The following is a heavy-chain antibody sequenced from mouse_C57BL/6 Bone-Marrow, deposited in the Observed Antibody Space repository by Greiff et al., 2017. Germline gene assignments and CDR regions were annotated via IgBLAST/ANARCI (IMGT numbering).Heavy chain of an antibody. CDR3: ARESPFTTVVANARDY. D-gene: IGHD1-1*01. CDR2: IYPRDGST. V-gene: IGHV1-85*01. Sequence: QVQLQQSGPELVKPGASVKLSCKASGYTFTSYDINWVKQRPGPGLEWIGWIYPRDGSTQYNDKFQGTATLTVDTSSSTAYMELHSLTSEDSAVYFCARESPFTTVVANARDYWGQGTSVTVSS. CDR1: GYTFTSYD. J-gene: IGHJ4*01.